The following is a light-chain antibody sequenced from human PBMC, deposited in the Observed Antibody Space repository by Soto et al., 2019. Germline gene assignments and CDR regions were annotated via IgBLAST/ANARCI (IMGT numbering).Light chain of an antibody. CDR1: TSNIESHP. J-gene: IGLJ1*01. Sequence: QAVLTHPPSGSGAPVQRITISCSGDTSNIESHPVNWFQQVPGAAPKLLIKTNNQRPSGVPDRFSGSKSGASASLAIRGLQSEDEGTYYCATWDDSRNGVFGSGTKVTVL. CDR3: ATWDDSRNGV. V-gene: IGLV1-44*01. CDR2: TNN.